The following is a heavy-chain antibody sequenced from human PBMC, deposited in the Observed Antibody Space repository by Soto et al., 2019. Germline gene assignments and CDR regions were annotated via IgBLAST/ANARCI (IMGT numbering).Heavy chain of an antibody. V-gene: IGHV1-8*01. CDR3: ARGGEYRGHEIISF. CDR1: GYTFTIYD. D-gene: IGHD5-12*01. CDR2: MNPNSGNT. Sequence: ASVKVSCKASGYTFTIYDINWVRQATGQGLEWMGWMNPNSGNTGYAQKFQGRVTMTRNTSISTAYMELSSLRSEDTAVYYCARGGEYRGHEIISFWARGTLVTVSS. J-gene: IGHJ4*02.